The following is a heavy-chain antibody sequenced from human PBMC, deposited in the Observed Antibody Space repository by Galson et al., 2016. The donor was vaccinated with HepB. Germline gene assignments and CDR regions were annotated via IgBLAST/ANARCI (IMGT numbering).Heavy chain of an antibody. CDR3: ARDIVVEPVAMDWFDL. V-gene: IGHV3-7*04. CDR2: IKEDGSEK. D-gene: IGHD2-2*01. Sequence: SLRLSCAASGFTFSSFWMSWVRQAPGKGLEWVANIKEDGSEKYYVDSVKGRFTISRDNAKNSLYLQMNTLRVEDTAVYYCARDIVVEPVAMDWFDLWGQGTLVTVSS. CDR1: GFTFSSFW. J-gene: IGHJ5*02.